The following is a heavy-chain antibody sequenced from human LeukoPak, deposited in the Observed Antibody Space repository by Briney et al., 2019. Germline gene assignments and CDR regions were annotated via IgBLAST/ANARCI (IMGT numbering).Heavy chain of an antibody. CDR2: ISSSGGST. V-gene: IGHV3-23*01. Sequence: PGGSLRLSCATSGFTFSSSAMSWVRQTPGKGLEWVSVISSSGGSTYYADSVKGRFTIFRDNSKNTLYLQMSSPRAEDTAVYYCAKGSRSIAVDNLCDYWGQGTLVTVSS. J-gene: IGHJ4*02. D-gene: IGHD6-6*01. CDR1: GFTFSSSA. CDR3: AKGSRSIAVDNLCDY.